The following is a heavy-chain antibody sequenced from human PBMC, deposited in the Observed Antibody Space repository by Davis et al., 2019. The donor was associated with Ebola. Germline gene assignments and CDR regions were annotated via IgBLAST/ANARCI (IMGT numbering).Heavy chain of an antibody. CDR3: ARGGLLWFGELLYSYYGMDV. D-gene: IGHD3-10*01. Sequence: GGSLRLSCAASGFTFSDYYMSWIRQAPGKGLEWVSYISSSGSTIYYADSVKGRFTISRDNAKNSLYLQMNSLRAEDTAVYYCARGGLLWFGELLYSYYGMDVWGQGTTVTVSS. CDR1: GFTFSDYY. V-gene: IGHV3-11*01. J-gene: IGHJ6*02. CDR2: ISSSGSTI.